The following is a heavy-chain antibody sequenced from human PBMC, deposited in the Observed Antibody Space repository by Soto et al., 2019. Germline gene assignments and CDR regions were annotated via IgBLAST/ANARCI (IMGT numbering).Heavy chain of an antibody. CDR3: ASADTYFPISP. CDR2: TIPILGIA. V-gene: IGHV1-69*02. CDR1: GGTFSSYT. D-gene: IGHD3-9*01. J-gene: IGHJ5*02. Sequence: SVKVSCKASGGTFSSYTISWVRQAPGQGLEWMGRTIPILGIATYAQKFLGRVTITADKSTSTAYMELSSLRSEDTAVYYCASADTYFPISPWGQGTLITVSS.